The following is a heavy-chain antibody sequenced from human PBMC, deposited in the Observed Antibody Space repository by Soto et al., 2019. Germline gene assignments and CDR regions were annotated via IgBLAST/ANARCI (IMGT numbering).Heavy chain of an antibody. J-gene: IGHJ6*02. V-gene: IGHV3-48*03. D-gene: IGHD3-22*01. Sequence: GGSLRLSCAASGFTFSSYEMNWVRQAPGKGLEWVSYISSSGSTIYYADSVKGRFTISRDNAKNSLYLQMNSLRAEDTAVYYCARDYQISITMIVKGVYGMDVWGQGTTVTVSS. CDR2: ISSSGSTI. CDR1: GFTFSSYE. CDR3: ARDYQISITMIVKGVYGMDV.